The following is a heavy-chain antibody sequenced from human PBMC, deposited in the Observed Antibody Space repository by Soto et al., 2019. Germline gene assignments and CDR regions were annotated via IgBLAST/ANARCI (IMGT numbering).Heavy chain of an antibody. CDR2: IIPIFGTA. CDR3: AGDLQGDRVGATGWFDP. Sequence: QVQLVQSGAEVKKPGSSVKVSCKASGGTFSSYAISWVRQAPGQGLEWMGGIIPIFGTANYAQKFQGRVTITADESTSTAYMEVSSLGSEDTAVYYCAGDLQGDRVGATGWFDPWGQGTLVTVSS. V-gene: IGHV1-69*01. CDR1: GGTFSSYA. J-gene: IGHJ5*02. D-gene: IGHD1-26*01.